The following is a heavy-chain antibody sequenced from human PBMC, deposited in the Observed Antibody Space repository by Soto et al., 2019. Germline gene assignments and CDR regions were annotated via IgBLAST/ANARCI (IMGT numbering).Heavy chain of an antibody. CDR3: ARGPPSRVTTGYYFGMDV. Sequence: EVQLVESGVGLVEPGGSLRLSGAASGFTFSDHYMDWVRQAPGKGLEWVGRTRNKANSYTTEYAASVKGRFTISRDDSKNSLYLQMNSLKTEDTAVYYCARGPPSRVTTGYYFGMDVWGQGTTVTVSS. J-gene: IGHJ6*02. CDR1: GFTFSDHY. D-gene: IGHD4-17*01. CDR2: TRNKANSYTT. V-gene: IGHV3-72*01.